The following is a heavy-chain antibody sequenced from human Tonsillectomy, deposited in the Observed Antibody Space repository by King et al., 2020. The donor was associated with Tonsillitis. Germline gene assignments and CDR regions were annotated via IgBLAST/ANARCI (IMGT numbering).Heavy chain of an antibody. Sequence: QLVQSGAEVKKPGASVKVSCKASGYTFTSYYMHWVRQAPGQGLEWMGIINPSGGSTSYAQKFQGRVTMTRDTSTSTVYMELSSLRSEDTALYYCARAGGIVLMVYAIFYWGQGTLVTVSS. CDR1: GYTFTSYY. CDR2: INPSGGST. D-gene: IGHD2-8*01. J-gene: IGHJ4*02. CDR3: ARAGGIVLMVYAIFY. V-gene: IGHV1-46*03.